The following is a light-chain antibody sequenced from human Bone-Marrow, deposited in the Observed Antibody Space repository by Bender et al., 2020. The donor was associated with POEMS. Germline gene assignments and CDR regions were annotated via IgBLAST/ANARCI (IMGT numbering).Light chain of an antibody. J-gene: IGLJ1*01. CDR1: SSDVGGYDY. CDR3: SSYTHTSTLV. Sequence: QSALTQPASVSGSPRQSITISCTGTSSDVGGYDYVSWYQQHPGKAPKLMIYDVSNRPSGVSNRFSGSKSGNTASLTISGLQAEDEADYYCSSYTHTSTLVFGTGTKVTVL. CDR2: DVS. V-gene: IGLV2-14*01.